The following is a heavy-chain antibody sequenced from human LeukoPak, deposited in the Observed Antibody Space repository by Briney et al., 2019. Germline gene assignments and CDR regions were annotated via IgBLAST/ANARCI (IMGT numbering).Heavy chain of an antibody. J-gene: IGHJ4*02. Sequence: GGSLRLSCVASGFTFGKYWVSWVRQAPGKGLEWVANIKLDGSEKYYVDSVKGRFTISRDNAKNSLYLQMNSLRAEDTAVYYCARSILDYYYDSSGYYFDYWGQGTLVTVSS. CDR3: ARSILDYYYDSSGYYFDY. CDR1: GFTFGKYW. D-gene: IGHD3-22*01. V-gene: IGHV3-7*03. CDR2: IKLDGSEK.